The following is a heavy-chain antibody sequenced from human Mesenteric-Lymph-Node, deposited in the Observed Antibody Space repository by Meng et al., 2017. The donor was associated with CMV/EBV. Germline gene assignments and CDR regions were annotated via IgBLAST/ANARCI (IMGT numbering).Heavy chain of an antibody. D-gene: IGHD4-11*01. J-gene: IGHJ5*02. CDR2: IYYSGTT. CDR3: AREMTTAPNWFDP. Sequence: SETLSLTCTVSGGSITSYYWSWIRQPPGQGLEWIGYIYYSGTTKYNPSLKSRVTISVDTSKNQFSLKLSSVTVADTAVYYCAREMTTAPNWFDPWGQGTLVTVSS. V-gene: IGHV4-59*01. CDR1: GGSITSYY.